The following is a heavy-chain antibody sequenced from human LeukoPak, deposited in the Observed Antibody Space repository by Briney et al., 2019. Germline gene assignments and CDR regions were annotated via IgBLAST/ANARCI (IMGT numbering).Heavy chain of an antibody. J-gene: IGHJ4*02. D-gene: IGHD2-2*01. CDR1: GYTFTSYG. V-gene: IGHV1-18*01. Sequence: ASVKVSCTASGYTFTSYGISWVRQAPGQGLEWMGWISAYNGNTNYAQKLQGRVTMTTDTSTSTAYMELRSLRSDDTAVYYCARVKVSIVVVPAAPPDYWGQGTLVTVSS. CDR2: ISAYNGNT. CDR3: ARVKVSIVVVPAAPPDY.